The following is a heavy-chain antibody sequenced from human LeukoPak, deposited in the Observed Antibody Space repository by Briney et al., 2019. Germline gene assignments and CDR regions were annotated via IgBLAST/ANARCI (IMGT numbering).Heavy chain of an antibody. CDR2: IYSGGST. D-gene: IGHD3-22*01. CDR3: ARDRTRTYDSSGYWASHDY. CDR1: GFTVSSNY. J-gene: IGHJ4*02. V-gene: IGHV3-53*01. Sequence: GGSLRLSCAASGFTVSSNYMSWVRQAPGKGLEWVSVIYSGGSTYYADSVKGRFTISRDNSKNTLYLQMNSLRAEDTAVYYCARDRTRTYDSSGYWASHDYWGQGTLVTVSS.